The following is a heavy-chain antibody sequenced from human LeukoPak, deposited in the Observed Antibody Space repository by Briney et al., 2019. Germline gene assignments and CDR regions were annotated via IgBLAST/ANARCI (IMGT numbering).Heavy chain of an antibody. CDR1: GVSFDTYV. J-gene: IGHJ4*02. D-gene: IGHD2-2*01. V-gene: IGHV3-23*01. Sequence: PGGSLRLSCVASGVSFDTYVMSWVRQAPGKGLEWVSAISGSGGSTYYADSVKGRFTITRDNSKNTLYLQMNSLRAEDTAVYYCAKGSRIVVVPAAMDYWGQGTLVTVSS. CDR2: ISGSGGST. CDR3: AKGSRIVVVPAAMDY.